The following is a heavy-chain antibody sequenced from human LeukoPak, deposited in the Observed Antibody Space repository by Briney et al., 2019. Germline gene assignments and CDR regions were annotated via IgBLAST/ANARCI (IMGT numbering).Heavy chain of an antibody. J-gene: IGHJ4*02. Sequence: GESLKISCKGSGYSFTSYWIGWVRQMPGKGLEWMGIIYPGDSDTRYSPSFQGQVTISADKFISTAYLQWNSLKASDTAMYYCARGPWFGEFTPYYFDSWGQGSLVTVSS. CDR1: GYSFTSYW. V-gene: IGHV5-51*01. D-gene: IGHD3-10*01. CDR3: ARGPWFGEFTPYYFDS. CDR2: IYPGDSDT.